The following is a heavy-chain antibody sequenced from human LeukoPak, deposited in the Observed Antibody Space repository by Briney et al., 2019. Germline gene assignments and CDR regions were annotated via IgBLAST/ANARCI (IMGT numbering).Heavy chain of an antibody. CDR1: GYTFTSYG. CDR2: TSAYNGNT. CDR3: ARALVEQWLVREFDY. J-gene: IGHJ4*02. D-gene: IGHD6-19*01. Sequence: EASVKVSCKASGYTFTSYGISWVRQAPGQGLEWMGWTSAYNGNTNYAQKLQGRVTMTTDTSTSTAYMELRSLRSDDTAVYYCARALVEQWLVREFDYWGQGTLVTVSS. V-gene: IGHV1-18*01.